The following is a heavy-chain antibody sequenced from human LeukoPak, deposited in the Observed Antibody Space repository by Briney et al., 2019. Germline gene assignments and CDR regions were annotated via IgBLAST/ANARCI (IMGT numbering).Heavy chain of an antibody. CDR2: IKKDGSEK. J-gene: IGHJ4*02. Sequence: GGSLRLSCAASGFTSSRYWMSWVRQAPGKGPEWVANIKKDGSEKYYVDSVKGRFTISRDNAKNSLYLQMNSLRAEDTAVYYCARGDYGGNTYYFDNWGQGTLVTVSS. D-gene: IGHD4-23*01. CDR3: ARGDYGGNTYYFDN. CDR1: GFTSSRYW. V-gene: IGHV3-7*04.